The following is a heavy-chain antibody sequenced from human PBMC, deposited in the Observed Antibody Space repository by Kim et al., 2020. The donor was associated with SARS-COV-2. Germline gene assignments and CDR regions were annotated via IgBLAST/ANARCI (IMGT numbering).Heavy chain of an antibody. Sequence: GGSLRLSCAASGFTFSSYWMSWVRQAPGKGLEWVANIKQDGSEIYYVDSVKGRFTISRDNAKNSLYLQMNSLRAEDTAVYYCARRGSVITFGGVIVLFDYWGQGTLVTVSS. CDR1: GFTFSSYW. CDR2: IKQDGSEI. D-gene: IGHD3-16*02. V-gene: IGHV3-7*01. J-gene: IGHJ4*02. CDR3: ARRGSVITFGGVIVLFDY.